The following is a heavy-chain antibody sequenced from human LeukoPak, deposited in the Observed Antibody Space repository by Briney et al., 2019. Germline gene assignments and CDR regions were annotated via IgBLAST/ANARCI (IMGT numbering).Heavy chain of an antibody. J-gene: IGHJ3*02. V-gene: IGHV4-39*01. CDR2: IYYSGST. D-gene: IGHD6-13*01. CDR3: ASAGTIAFGAFDI. Sequence: SETLSLTCTVSGGSISSYYWGWIRQPPGKGLEWIGSIYYSGSTYYSPSLKSRVTISVDTSKNQFSLKLSSVTAADTAVYYCASAGTIAFGAFDIWGQGTMVTVSS. CDR1: GGSISSYY.